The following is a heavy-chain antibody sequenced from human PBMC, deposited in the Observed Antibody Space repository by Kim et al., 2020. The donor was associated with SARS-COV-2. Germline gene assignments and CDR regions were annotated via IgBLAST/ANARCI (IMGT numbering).Heavy chain of an antibody. CDR1: GFTFSNYA. D-gene: IGHD1-26*01. CDR2: VTGSGSST. CDR3: AQGRGDIVGAMSNYYY. Sequence: GGSLRLSCAASGFTFSNYAKRWVRQAPGKGLEWVSAVTGSGSSTYDADSVRGRFTISRDNSRNMLYLQMNSLRAEDTALYFCAQGRGDIVGAMSNYYY. V-gene: IGHV3-23*01. J-gene: IGHJ6*01.